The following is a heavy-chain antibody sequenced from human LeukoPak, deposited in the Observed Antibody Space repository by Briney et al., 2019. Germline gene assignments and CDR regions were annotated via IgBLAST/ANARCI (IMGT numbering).Heavy chain of an antibody. D-gene: IGHD3-10*01. J-gene: IGHJ6*03. V-gene: IGHV3-48*04. Sequence: GGTLRLSCAASGFTFSSYSMNWVRQAPGKGLEWVSYISSSGNTIYYADSVKGRFTISRDNAKNSLYLQRNSMRAEDTAVYYCARDLRGNYGSGRGYYYYMDVWGKGTTVTVSS. CDR1: GFTFSSYS. CDR2: ISSSGNTI. CDR3: ARDLRGNYGSGRGYYYYMDV.